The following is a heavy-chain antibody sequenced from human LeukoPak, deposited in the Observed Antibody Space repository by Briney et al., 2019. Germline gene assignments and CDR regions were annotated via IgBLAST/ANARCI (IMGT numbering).Heavy chain of an antibody. J-gene: IGHJ5*02. Sequence: SQTLSLTCAVSGGSISSGGYSWSWIRQPPGKGLEWIGYIYHSGSTYYNPSLKSRVTISVDRSKNQFSLKLSSVTAADTAVYYCARVLYGDYANWFDPWGQGTLVAVSS. D-gene: IGHD4-17*01. CDR1: GGSISSGGYS. V-gene: IGHV4-30-2*01. CDR3: ARVLYGDYANWFDP. CDR2: IYHSGST.